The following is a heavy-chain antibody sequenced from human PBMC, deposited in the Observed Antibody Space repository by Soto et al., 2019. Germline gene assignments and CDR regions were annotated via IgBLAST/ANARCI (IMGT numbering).Heavy chain of an antibody. CDR2: INHSGST. V-gene: IGHV4-34*01. CDR3: ARVGDVREGPDIVVVPAASIDY. J-gene: IGHJ4*02. D-gene: IGHD2-2*01. Sequence: SETLSLTCAVYGGSFSGYYWSWIRQPPGKGLEWIGEINHSGSTNYNPSLKSRVTISVDTSKNQFSLKLSSVTAADTAVYYCARVGDVREGPDIVVVPAASIDYWGQGTLVTVSS. CDR1: GGSFSGYY.